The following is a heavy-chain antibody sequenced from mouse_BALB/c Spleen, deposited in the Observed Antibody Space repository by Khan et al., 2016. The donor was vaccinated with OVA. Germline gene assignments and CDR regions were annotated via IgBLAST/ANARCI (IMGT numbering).Heavy chain of an antibody. V-gene: IGHV2-3*01. CDR1: GFSLTSDG. CDR2: IWGDGST. Sequence: QMQLEESGPGLVAPSQSLSITCTVSGFSLTSDGVSWVRQPPGKGLEWLGVIWGDGSTNYHSALRSRLSITKDKSKCQVFLKLNSLQTDDTATYYCAKLRVYYFDSWGPGTTLTVSS. CDR3: AKLRVYYFDS. J-gene: IGHJ2*01.